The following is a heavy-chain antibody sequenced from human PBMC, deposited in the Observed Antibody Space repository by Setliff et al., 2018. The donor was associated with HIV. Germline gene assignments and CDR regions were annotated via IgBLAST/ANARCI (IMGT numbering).Heavy chain of an antibody. V-gene: IGHV4-4*09. Sequence: SETLSLTCSVSGGSISAHYWSWIRQSPGKGLEWIGYIYGSGITNYNPSLRGRVTISIDTSKNQFSLRLNSVTAADTAVYYCATRPADTKWYGVFDYWGQGRLVTVSS. CDR1: GGSISAHY. CDR2: IYGSGIT. J-gene: IGHJ4*02. D-gene: IGHD3-10*01. CDR3: ATRPADTKWYGVFDY.